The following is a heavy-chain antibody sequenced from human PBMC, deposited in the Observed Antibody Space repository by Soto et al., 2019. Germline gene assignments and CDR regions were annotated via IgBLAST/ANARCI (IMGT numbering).Heavy chain of an antibody. Sequence: SETLSLTCTVSGGSISSSSYYWGWIRQPPGKGLEWIGSIYYSGSTYYNPSLKSRVTISVDTSKNQFSLKLSSVTAADTAVYYCTRVLGNGVSDKWGPGTLVTVSA. CDR1: GGSISSSSYY. CDR2: IYYSGST. V-gene: IGHV4-39*02. CDR3: TRVLGNGVSDK. D-gene: IGHD2-8*01. J-gene: IGHJ4*02.